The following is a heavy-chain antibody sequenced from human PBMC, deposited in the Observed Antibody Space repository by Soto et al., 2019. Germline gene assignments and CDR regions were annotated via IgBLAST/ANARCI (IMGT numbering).Heavy chain of an antibody. CDR1: GFTFSSYA. D-gene: IGHD2-8*01. CDR3: AKASNGYYYYMDV. Sequence: EVQLLESGGGLIQPGGSLRLSCAASGFTFSSYAMSWVRQAPGKGLEWVSAISGSGGSTYYADSVKGRFTISRDNSKNTLYLQMNSLRAEDTAVYYCAKASNGYYYYMDVWGKGTTVTVSS. J-gene: IGHJ6*03. CDR2: ISGSGGST. V-gene: IGHV3-23*01.